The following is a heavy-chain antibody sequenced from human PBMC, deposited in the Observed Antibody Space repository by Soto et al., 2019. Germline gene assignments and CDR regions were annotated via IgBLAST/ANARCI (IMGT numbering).Heavy chain of an antibody. CDR2: INEDGSQK. CDR1: GFTFTSFW. Sequence: GGSLRLSCAASGFTFTSFWMYWVRQPPGKGLEWMATINEDGSQKYYVGSVTGRFTISRDNAENSLYLQMNSLTAEDTAVYYCARSLGGDTYNYWGQGTLVTVSS. J-gene: IGHJ4*02. D-gene: IGHD2-21*01. V-gene: IGHV3-7*01. CDR3: ARSLGGDTYNY.